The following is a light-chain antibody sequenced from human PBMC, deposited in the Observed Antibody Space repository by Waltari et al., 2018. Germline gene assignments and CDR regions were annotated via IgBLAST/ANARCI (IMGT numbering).Light chain of an antibody. Sequence: AVVTQEPSLTVSPGGTLPPPCGTRPGAVHSDPSPYCFQQKPGQAPRTLIYYTTNNHSWTPARFAGSLLGGKAALTLSGAQPEDEAEYYCLLLYSVTWVFGGGTNLTVL. V-gene: IGLV7-46*01. CDR2: YTT. CDR3: LLLYSVTWV. J-gene: IGLJ3*02. CDR1: PGAVHSDPS.